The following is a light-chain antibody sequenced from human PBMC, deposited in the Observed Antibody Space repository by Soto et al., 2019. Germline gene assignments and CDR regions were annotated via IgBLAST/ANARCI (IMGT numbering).Light chain of an antibody. CDR2: DAS. Sequence: EFVLTQSSGTLSLSPGERATLSCSASQTVRNNYLAWYQQKPGQAPRLLIYDASSRATGIPDRFSGGGSGTDFTLTISRLEPEDFAVYYCQQFSSYTLTFGGGTKVDIK. CDR1: QTVRNNY. CDR3: QQFSSYTLT. J-gene: IGKJ4*01. V-gene: IGKV3-20*01.